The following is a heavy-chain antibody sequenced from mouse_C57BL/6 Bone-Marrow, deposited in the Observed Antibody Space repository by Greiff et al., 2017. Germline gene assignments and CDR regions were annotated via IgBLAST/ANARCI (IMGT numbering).Heavy chain of an antibody. Sequence: EVKLVESGGGLVQPGGSMKLSCVASGFTFSNYWMNWVRQSPEKGLEWVAQIRLKSDNYATHYAESVKGRLTISREDSKSRVYLQMNNLRDEDTGIYYCTTWFAYWGQGTLVTVSA. CDR1: GFTFSNYW. CDR3: TTWFAY. J-gene: IGHJ3*01. V-gene: IGHV6-3*01. CDR2: IRLKSDNYAT.